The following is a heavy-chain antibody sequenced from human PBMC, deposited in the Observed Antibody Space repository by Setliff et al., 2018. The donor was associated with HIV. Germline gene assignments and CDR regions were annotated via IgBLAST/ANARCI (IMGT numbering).Heavy chain of an antibody. V-gene: IGHV3-11*01. CDR2: ITSSGTTT. CDR3: ARARYGGFDH. D-gene: IGHD3-16*01. Sequence: SLRLSCAASGFTVSTYYMSWVRQAPGRGLEWVSYITSSGTTTLYGDSMRGRFTASTDTATSTSYMEMRSLRSDDTAIYYCARARYGGFDHWGQGSLVTVSS. J-gene: IGHJ4*02. CDR1: GFTVSTYY.